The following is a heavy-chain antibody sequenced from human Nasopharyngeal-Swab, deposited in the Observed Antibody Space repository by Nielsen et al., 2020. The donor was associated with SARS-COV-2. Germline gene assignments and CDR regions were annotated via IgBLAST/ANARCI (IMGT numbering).Heavy chain of an antibody. Sequence: IRQPPGKGLKWIGYIYYSGSTSYNPSLKSRVTISVDTSKKQFSLKLSSVTSADTAVYFCARGLSSYGYYNWGQGTLVTVSS. V-gene: IGHV4-59*01. J-gene: IGHJ4*02. D-gene: IGHD5-18*01. CDR3: ARGLSSYGYYN. CDR2: IYYSGST.